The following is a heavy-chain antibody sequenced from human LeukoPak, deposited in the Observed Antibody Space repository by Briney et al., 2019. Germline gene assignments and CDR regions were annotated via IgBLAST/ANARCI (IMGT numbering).Heavy chain of an antibody. D-gene: IGHD1-26*01. CDR3: ARAYSGSLTTFDI. Sequence: GGSLRLSCAASGFIFSSYEMNWVRQAPGKGLEWVSYISSSSSYTNYADSVKGRFTISKDNSKNTLYVQMNSLRAEDTAVYYCARAYSGSLTTFDIWGQGTMVTVSS. V-gene: IGHV3-48*03. J-gene: IGHJ3*02. CDR2: ISSSSSYT. CDR1: GFIFSSYE.